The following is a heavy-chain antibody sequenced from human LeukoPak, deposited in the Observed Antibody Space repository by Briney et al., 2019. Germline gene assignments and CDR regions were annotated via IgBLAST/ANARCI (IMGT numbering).Heavy chain of an antibody. CDR3: ARDRGYLSFDF. J-gene: IGHJ4*02. V-gene: IGHV3-7*03. CDR1: GGSISSDNW. CDR2: IKVDGSDK. D-gene: IGHD3-10*01. Sequence: PSGTLSLTCAVSGGSISSDNWWTWVRQPPGKGLEWVANIKVDGSDKYYVDSVKGRFTISRDNAKNSLYLQMSSLRAEDTAVYYCARDRGYLSFDFWGQGTLVTVSS.